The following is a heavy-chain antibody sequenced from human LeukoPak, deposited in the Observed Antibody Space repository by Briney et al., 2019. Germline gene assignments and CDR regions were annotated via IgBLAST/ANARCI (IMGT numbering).Heavy chain of an antibody. D-gene: IGHD3-10*01. CDR3: ARGRMVRGVSIRN. CDR2: IIPILGIA. Sequence: ASVKVSCKASGGTFSSYAISWVRQAPGQGLEWMGRIIPILGIANYAQKFQGRVTITADKSTSTAYMELRSLRSEDTAVYYCARGRMVRGVSIRNWGQGTLVTVSS. J-gene: IGHJ4*02. V-gene: IGHV1-69*04. CDR1: GGTFSSYA.